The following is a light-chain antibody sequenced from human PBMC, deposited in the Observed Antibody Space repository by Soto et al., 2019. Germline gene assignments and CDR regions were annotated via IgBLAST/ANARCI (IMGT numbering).Light chain of an antibody. CDR3: QKRVNGPT. V-gene: IGKV3-11*01. J-gene: IGKJ4*01. CDR1: QSVSSY. CDR2: DVS. Sequence: EIVLTQSPATLSLSPGERATLSCRASQSVSSYLSWYQQKPGQAPRLLIFDVSKRATGIPARFSGSGSGTDFTLTISSLEPEVFAVYYCQKRVNGPTFGGGTKVEIK.